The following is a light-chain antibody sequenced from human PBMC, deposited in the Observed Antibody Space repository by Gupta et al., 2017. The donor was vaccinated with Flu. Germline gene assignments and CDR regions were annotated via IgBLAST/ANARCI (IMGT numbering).Light chain of an antibody. CDR3: LLFYGGVHV. J-gene: IGLJ2*01. CDR1: TGAVTSGYF. Sequence: QTVVTQEPSLTSSAGGTVTLTCASSTGAVTSGYFPNWVQQKPGQAPRALIYRTNNKHSWTPARFSGSLLGGKAALTLSGVQPEDEAEYFCLLFYGGVHVFGGGTKLTVL. CDR2: RTN. V-gene: IGLV7-43*01.